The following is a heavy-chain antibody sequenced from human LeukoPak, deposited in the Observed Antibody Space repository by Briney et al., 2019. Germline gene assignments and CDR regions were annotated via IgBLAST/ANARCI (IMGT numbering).Heavy chain of an antibody. CDR3: AKRYSSSWYVSYYYYYMDV. D-gene: IGHD6-13*01. CDR1: GFTVSSNY. J-gene: IGHJ6*03. CDR2: IYSGGST. V-gene: IGHV3-66*01. Sequence: GGSLRLSCAASGFTVSSNYMSWVRQAPGKGLEWVSVIYSGGSTYYADSVKGRFTISRDNSKNTLYLQMNSLRAEDTAVYYCAKRYSSSWYVSYYYYYMDVWGKGTTVTISS.